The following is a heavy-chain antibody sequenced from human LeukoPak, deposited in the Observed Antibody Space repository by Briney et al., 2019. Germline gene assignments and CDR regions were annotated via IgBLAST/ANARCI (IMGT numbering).Heavy chain of an antibody. CDR2: INHSGST. CDR1: GGSFSGYY. D-gene: IGHD5-12*01. Sequence: PSETLSLTCAVYGGSFSGYYWSWIRQPPGKGLEWIGEINHSGSTNYNPSLKSRVTISVDTSKNQFSLKLSSVTAADTAVYYCARSRLFDYWGQGTLVTVSS. CDR3: ARSRLFDY. J-gene: IGHJ4*02. V-gene: IGHV4-34*01.